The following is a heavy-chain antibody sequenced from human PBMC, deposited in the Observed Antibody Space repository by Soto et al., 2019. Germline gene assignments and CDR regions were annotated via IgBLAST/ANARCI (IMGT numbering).Heavy chain of an antibody. J-gene: IGHJ6*02. V-gene: IGHV1-69*13. CDR3: AGLSRTYYYYGMDV. CDR1: GGTFSIYS. CDR2: IIPIFGTA. Sequence: SVKVSCKASGGTFSIYSISWVRQAPGQGLEWMGGIIPIFGTANYAQKFQGRVTITADESTSTAYMELSSLRSEDTAVYYCAGLSRTYYYYGMDVWGQGTTVTVSS.